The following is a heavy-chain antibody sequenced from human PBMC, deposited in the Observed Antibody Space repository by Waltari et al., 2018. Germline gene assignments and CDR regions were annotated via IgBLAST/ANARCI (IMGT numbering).Heavy chain of an antibody. V-gene: IGHV4-61*02. Sequence: QVQLQESGPGLVKPLETLSLTCSVPGGSITSGSYYWTWIRQPAGKGLVWIGRIYTSGSTNHNPTVRRRLTISVDTSDNQFSLKLSSVTAADTAVYYCARDPPQLADAFDIWGQGTMVTVSS. CDR2: IYTSGST. CDR1: GGSITSGSYY. CDR3: ARDPPQLADAFDI. J-gene: IGHJ3*02. D-gene: IGHD3-10*01.